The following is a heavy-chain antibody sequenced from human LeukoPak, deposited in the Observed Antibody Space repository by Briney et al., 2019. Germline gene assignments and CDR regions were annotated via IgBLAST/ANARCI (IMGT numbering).Heavy chain of an antibody. V-gene: IGHV1-46*01. J-gene: IGHJ5*02. CDR3: ATDRSGYDSGNWFDP. CDR1: GYTFTSYY. CDR2: INPSGGST. D-gene: IGHD5-12*01. Sequence: GASVKVSCKASGYTFTSYYMHWVRQAPGQGLEWMGIINPSGGSTSYAQKFQGRVTMTRDTSTSTVYMELSSLRSEDTAVYYCATDRSGYDSGNWFDPWGQGTLVTVSS.